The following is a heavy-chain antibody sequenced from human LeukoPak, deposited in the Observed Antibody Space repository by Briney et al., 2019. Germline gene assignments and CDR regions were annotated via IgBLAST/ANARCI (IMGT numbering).Heavy chain of an antibody. Sequence: GGSLRLSCAASGFTFSSYGMSWVRQAPGKGLEWVSAISGSGGSTYYADSVKGRFTISRDNSQNTLYLQMNSLRAEDTAVYYCAKGLVSYYFDYWGQGTQVTVSS. D-gene: IGHD3-9*01. V-gene: IGHV3-23*01. CDR3: AKGLVSYYFDY. CDR2: ISGSGGST. CDR1: GFTFSSYG. J-gene: IGHJ4*02.